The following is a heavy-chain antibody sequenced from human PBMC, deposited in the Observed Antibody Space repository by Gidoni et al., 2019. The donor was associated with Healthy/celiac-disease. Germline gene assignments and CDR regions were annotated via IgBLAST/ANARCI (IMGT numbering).Heavy chain of an antibody. Sequence: QVHLVESGGGVVQPGRSLRLSCAASGFTFRGYGMHWVRQTSGKGLDWVAVISYDGINKYYGDSVKGRFTISRDNSKNTLYLQMNSLRPEDAAVYYCAKPKIGAVVWDGMDVWGQGTTVTVSS. CDR3: AKPKIGAVVWDGMDV. CDR1: GFTFRGYG. CDR2: ISYDGINK. V-gene: IGHV3-30*18. J-gene: IGHJ6*02. D-gene: IGHD6-6*01.